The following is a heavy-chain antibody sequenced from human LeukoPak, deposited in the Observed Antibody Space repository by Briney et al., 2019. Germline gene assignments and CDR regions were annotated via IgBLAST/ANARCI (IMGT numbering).Heavy chain of an antibody. Sequence: PSETVSLTCTVSGGSISSGDYYWSWIRQPPGKGLEWIGYIYYSGSTYYNPSLQSRVTISVDTSKNQFSLKLSSVTAAETAVYYCARVGRGIGGSGSYVDWGQGTLVTVSS. V-gene: IGHV4-30-4*01. CDR3: ARVGRGIGGSGSYVD. CDR2: IYYSGST. J-gene: IGHJ4*02. CDR1: GGSISSGDYY. D-gene: IGHD3-10*01.